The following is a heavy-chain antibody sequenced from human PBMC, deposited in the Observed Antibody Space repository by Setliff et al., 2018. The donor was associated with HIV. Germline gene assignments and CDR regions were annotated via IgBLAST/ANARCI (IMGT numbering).Heavy chain of an antibody. V-gene: IGHV1-2*02. CDR2: LNPKTGGT. D-gene: IGHD3-22*01. J-gene: IGHJ3*02. Sequence: WASVKVSCKASGYTFTGYYMHWVRQAPGQGLEWMGWLNPKTGGTNFAQEFQGRVTMTGDTSISTAYMELSRLTSDDTAVYYCAGGDSRGLLHFDMWGQGTMVTV. CDR3: AGGDSRGLLHFDM. CDR1: GYTFTGYY.